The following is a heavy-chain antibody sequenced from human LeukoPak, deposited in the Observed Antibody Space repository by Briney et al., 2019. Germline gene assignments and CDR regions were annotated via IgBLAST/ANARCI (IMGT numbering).Heavy chain of an antibody. Sequence: GSLRLSCAASGFTFSDSTIHWVRQASGKGLEWVSHISSSGDTIFYADSVKGRFTISRDDAKNSLYLQMNSLRAEDTAVYYCAREFSPATVDYWGQGTLVTVSS. CDR1: GFTFSDST. D-gene: IGHD4-11*01. J-gene: IGHJ4*02. CDR2: ISSSGDTI. V-gene: IGHV3-48*04. CDR3: AREFSPATVDY.